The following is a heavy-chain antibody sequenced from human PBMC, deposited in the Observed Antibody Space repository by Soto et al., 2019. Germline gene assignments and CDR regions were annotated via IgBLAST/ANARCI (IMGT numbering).Heavy chain of an antibody. V-gene: IGHV5-10-1*01. CDR2: IDPSDSYT. J-gene: IGHJ4*02. Sequence: EVQLVQSGAEVKKPGESLRISCKGSGYSFTSYWISWVRQMPGKGLEWTGRIDPSDSYTNYSPSFQGHVTISADKSISTAYLQWSSLKASDTAMYYCARLQPAAGDNDLTFDYWGQGTLVTVSS. D-gene: IGHD6-13*01. CDR3: ARLQPAAGDNDLTFDY. CDR1: GYSFTSYW.